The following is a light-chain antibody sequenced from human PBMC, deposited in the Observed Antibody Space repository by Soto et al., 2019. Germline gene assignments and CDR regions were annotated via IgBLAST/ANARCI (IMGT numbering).Light chain of an antibody. Sequence: DIQMTQSPSTLSASVGDRLTITCRASQNIGYSLAWYQQKPGKAPNLLIYKASSLESGVTSRFSVSGSGTEFTLTISSLQSEDFATYYCQQYNSYWTFGQGTKVHIK. CDR3: QQYNSYWT. CDR2: KAS. CDR1: QNIGYS. V-gene: IGKV1-5*03. J-gene: IGKJ1*01.